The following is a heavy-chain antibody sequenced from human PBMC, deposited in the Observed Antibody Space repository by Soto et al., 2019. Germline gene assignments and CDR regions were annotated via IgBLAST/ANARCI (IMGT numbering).Heavy chain of an antibody. CDR3: AADTYYYDSSGYYYGNY. Sequence: SVKVSCKASGFTFTSSAVQWVRQARGQRLEWIGWIVVGSGNTNYAQKFQERVTITRDMSTSTAYMELSSLRSEDTAVYYCAADTYYYDSSGYYYGNYWGQGTLVTVSS. D-gene: IGHD3-22*01. V-gene: IGHV1-58*01. CDR2: IVVGSGNT. J-gene: IGHJ4*02. CDR1: GFTFTSSA.